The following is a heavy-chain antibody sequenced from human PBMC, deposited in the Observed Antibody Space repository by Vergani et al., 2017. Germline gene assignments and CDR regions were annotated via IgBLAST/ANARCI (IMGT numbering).Heavy chain of an antibody. D-gene: IGHD2/OR15-2a*01. CDR2: IYHSGST. CDR3: AGVGRSIYPDAFDI. V-gene: IGHV4-4*03. Sequence: QVQLQESGPGLVKPLGTLSLTCTVSGDSISSSNWWSWVRQPPGKGLEWIGEIYHSGSTNYDPSLESRVTISMHKSTNEFCLKLSSVTAADTAIYYCAGVGRSIYPDAFDIWGQGTLVTVSS. J-gene: IGHJ3*02. CDR1: GDSISSSNW.